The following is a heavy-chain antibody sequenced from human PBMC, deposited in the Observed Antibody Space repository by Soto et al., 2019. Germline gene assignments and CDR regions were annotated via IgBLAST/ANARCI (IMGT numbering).Heavy chain of an antibody. CDR3: ARTARANSSSWYFDY. CDR2: ISYDGSNK. V-gene: IGHV3-30-3*01. J-gene: IGHJ4*02. CDR1: GFTFSSYA. D-gene: IGHD6-13*01. Sequence: GGSLRLSCAASGFTFSSYAMHWVRQAPGKGLEWVAVISYDGSNKYYADSVKGRFTISRDNYKNTLYLQMNNLRAEERAVYYCARTARANSSSWYFDYWGQGTLVTVSS.